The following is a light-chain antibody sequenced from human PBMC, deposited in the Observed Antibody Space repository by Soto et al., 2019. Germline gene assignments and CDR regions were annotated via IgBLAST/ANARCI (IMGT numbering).Light chain of an antibody. CDR2: KAS. CDR3: PQYNSGWT. J-gene: IGKJ1*01. V-gene: IGKV1-5*03. CDR1: QSISSW. Sequence: DIQMTQSPSTLSASVGDRVTLTCRASQSISSWLAWYQQKPGKAPNLLIYKASSLKSGVPSRFSGSGSGTEFTLTISSLQPDDFATYYCPQYNSGWTFGQGTKVEIK.